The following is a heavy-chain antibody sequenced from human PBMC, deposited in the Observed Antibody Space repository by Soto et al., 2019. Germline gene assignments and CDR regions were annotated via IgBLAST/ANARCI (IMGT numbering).Heavy chain of an antibody. CDR1: GFMFDSYG. J-gene: IGHJ5*02. CDR3: AKDGIRGIHIDT. V-gene: IGHV3-33*06. Sequence: QVQLVESGGGVVQAGRSLRLSCAASGFMFDSYGMHWVRQTPGKGLEWVAVIGYDGSSEFYSDSVKGRFIVSRDNSKNTVYLQMNSLRADDTALYYCAKDGIRGIHIDTWGQGTLVTVSS. CDR2: IGYDGSSE.